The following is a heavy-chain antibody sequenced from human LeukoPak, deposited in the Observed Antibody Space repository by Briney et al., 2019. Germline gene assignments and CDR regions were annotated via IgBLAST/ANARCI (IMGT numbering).Heavy chain of an antibody. CDR2: ISYDGSNK. CDR1: GFTFSSYA. D-gene: IGHD1-26*01. CDR3: ARLIVGATTNYFDY. V-gene: IGHV3-30*04. Sequence: GSLRLSCAASGFTFSSYAMHWVRQAPGKGLEWVAVISYDGSNKYYADSVKGRFTISRDNSKNTLYLQMNSLRAEDTAVYYCARLIVGATTNYFDYWGQGTLVTVSS. J-gene: IGHJ4*02.